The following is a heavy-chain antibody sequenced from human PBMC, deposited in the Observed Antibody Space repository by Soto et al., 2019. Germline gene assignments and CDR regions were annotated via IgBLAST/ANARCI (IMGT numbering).Heavy chain of an antibody. CDR1: GFTFSDYY. CDR2: ISAGGSTI. Sequence: QVQLVESGGGWVEPGGSLRLSCAASGFTFSDYYMNWIRQAPGKGLEWTSFISAGGSTIYYADSVKGRFTISRDNAKNSLYLQVNSLRVEDTAVYYCARDLCRSSSCYERWFDPWGQGTLVTVSS. CDR3: ARDLCRSSSCYERWFDP. D-gene: IGHD3-22*01. V-gene: IGHV3-11*01. J-gene: IGHJ5*02.